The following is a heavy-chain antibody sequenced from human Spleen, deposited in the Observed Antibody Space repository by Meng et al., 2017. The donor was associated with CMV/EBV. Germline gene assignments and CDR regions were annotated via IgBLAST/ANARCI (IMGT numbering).Heavy chain of an antibody. CDR2: VRYDGSNK. D-gene: IGHD3-10*01. CDR1: GFTFSSYG. Sequence: GESLKISCAASGFTFSSYGMHWVRQAPGKGLEWVAFVRYDGSNKYYADSVKGRFTVSRDNSKDTVYLEMNSLRAEDTAVYYCARERLIRGIMNWFDTWGQGTLVTVSS. V-gene: IGHV3-30*02. CDR3: ARERLIRGIMNWFDT. J-gene: IGHJ5*02.